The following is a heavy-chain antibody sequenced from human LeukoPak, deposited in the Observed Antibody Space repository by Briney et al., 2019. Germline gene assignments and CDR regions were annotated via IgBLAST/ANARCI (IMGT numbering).Heavy chain of an antibody. V-gene: IGHV3-21*01. D-gene: IGHD5-18*01. CDR3: ARPPLMDAPMAFYWYFDL. Sequence: GGSLRLSCTASGFTFSGYSMSWVRQAPGKGLEWVSSIGSTSTYMYYADSVKGRFTISRDNAKNSLYLQMNSLRAEDTAVYYCARPPLMDAPMAFYWYFDLWGRGTLVTVSS. CDR1: GFTFSGYS. CDR2: IGSTSTYM. J-gene: IGHJ2*01.